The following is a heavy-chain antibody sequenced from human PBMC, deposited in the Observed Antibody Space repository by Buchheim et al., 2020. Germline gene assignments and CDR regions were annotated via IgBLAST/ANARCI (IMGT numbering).Heavy chain of an antibody. J-gene: IGHJ4*02. CDR2: IYYSGST. CDR1: GGSISSSSYY. V-gene: IGHV4-39*01. D-gene: IGHD3-16*01. Sequence: QLQLQESGPGLVKPSETLSLTCTVSGGSISSSSYYWGWIRQPPGKGLEWIGSIYYSGSTYYNPSLKSRVTISVDTSKNQFSLKLSSVTAADTAVYYCARHSMGWKRNSAYDYVWGSYAPDDYWGQGTL. CDR3: ARHSMGWKRNSAYDYVWGSYAPDDY.